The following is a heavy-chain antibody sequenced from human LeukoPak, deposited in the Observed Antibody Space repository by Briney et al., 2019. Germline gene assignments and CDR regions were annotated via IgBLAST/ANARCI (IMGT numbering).Heavy chain of an antibody. CDR3: ARSDFWSGRPRYYFDY. Sequence: PGGSLRLSCVVSGFTFSNYWMSWVRQAPGKGLEWGINIRPDGGEKYFMDSVKGRFTISRDNAKNSLYLQMNSLRAEDTALYHCARSDFWSGRPRYYFDYWGQGTLVTVSS. D-gene: IGHD3-3*01. CDR2: IRPDGGEK. CDR1: GFTFSNYW. J-gene: IGHJ4*02. V-gene: IGHV3-7*03.